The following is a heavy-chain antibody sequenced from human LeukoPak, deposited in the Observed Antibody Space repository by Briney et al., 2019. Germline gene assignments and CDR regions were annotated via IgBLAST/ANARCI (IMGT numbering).Heavy chain of an antibody. J-gene: IGHJ4*02. CDR1: GFTIDDRA. V-gene: IGHV3-9*01. CDR2: ISWNSGSI. CDR3: TRDLDGDSMGNFDY. D-gene: IGHD4-17*01. Sequence: GRSLRLSCAASGFTIDDRAMHWVRQAPGKGLDWVSGISWNSGSIGYADSVKGRFIISRDNAKKSLYLQMNSLRIEDTALYYCTRDLDGDSMGNFDYWGQGTLVTVSS.